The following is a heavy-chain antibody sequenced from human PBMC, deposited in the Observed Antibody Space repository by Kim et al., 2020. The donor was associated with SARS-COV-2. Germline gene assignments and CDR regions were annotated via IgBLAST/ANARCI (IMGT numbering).Heavy chain of an antibody. Sequence: GRFTISRDNSKNTLYLQMNSLRAEDTAVYYCAKDLYYYDSSGYYTSYFDYWGQGTLVTVSS. CDR3: AKDLYYYDSSGYYTSYFDY. V-gene: IGHV3-30*02. J-gene: IGHJ4*02. D-gene: IGHD3-22*01.